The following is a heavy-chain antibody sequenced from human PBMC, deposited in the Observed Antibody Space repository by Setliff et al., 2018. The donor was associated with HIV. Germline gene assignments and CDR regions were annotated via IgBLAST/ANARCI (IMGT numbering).Heavy chain of an antibody. Sequence: PGGSLRLSCAASGFTFSSYGMHWVRQAPGKGLEWVAYISYDGSSKYYADTVKGRSTISRDKSNRTLYLQMNSLRVEDTAVYYCARVWAMQQLVPGYWGKGTLVTVSS. V-gene: IGHV3-30*06. CDR1: GFTFSSYG. CDR2: ISYDGSSK. J-gene: IGHJ4*02. CDR3: ARVWAMQQLVPGY. D-gene: IGHD6-6*01.